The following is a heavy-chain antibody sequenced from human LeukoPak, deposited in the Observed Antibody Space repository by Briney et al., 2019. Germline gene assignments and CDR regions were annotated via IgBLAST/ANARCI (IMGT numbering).Heavy chain of an antibody. D-gene: IGHD3-22*01. J-gene: IGHJ4*02. V-gene: IGHV3-23*01. CDR1: GITLSNYG. CDR3: AKRGVVIRVILVGFHKAAYYFDS. Sequence: GGSLRLSCAVSGITLSNYGMSWVRQAPGKGLEWVAGISDSGGRTNYADSVKGRFTISRDNPKNTLYLQMNSLRAEDRAVYFCAKRGVVIRVILVGFHKAAYYFDSWGQGALVTVSS. CDR2: ISDSGGRT.